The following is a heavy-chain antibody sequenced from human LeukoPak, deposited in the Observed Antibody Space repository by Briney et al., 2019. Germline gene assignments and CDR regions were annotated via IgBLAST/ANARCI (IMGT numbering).Heavy chain of an antibody. CDR1: GGSISSGGYY. D-gene: IGHD3-22*01. CDR2: IYYSGST. CDR3: ARDWGTYDSSGYNHP. Sequence: SETLSLTCTVSGGSISSGGYYWSWIRQHPGKGLEWIGYIYYSGSTYYNPSLKSRVTISVDTSKNQFSLKLSSVTAADTAVYYCARDWGTYDSSGYNHPWGQGTLVTVSS. J-gene: IGHJ5*02. V-gene: IGHV4-31*03.